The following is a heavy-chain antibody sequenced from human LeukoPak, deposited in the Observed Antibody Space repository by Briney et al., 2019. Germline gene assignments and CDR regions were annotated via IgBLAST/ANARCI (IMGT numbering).Heavy chain of an antibody. CDR3: ARVEDGTEY. J-gene: IGHJ4*02. V-gene: IGHV1-69*04. Sequence: SVKVSCKASGGTFSSYAISWVRRAPGQGLEWMGRIIPILGIANYAQKFQGRVTITADKSTSTAYMELSSLRSEDTAVYYCARVEDGTEYWGQGTLVTVSS. CDR1: GGTFSSYA. D-gene: IGHD6-13*01. CDR2: IIPILGIA.